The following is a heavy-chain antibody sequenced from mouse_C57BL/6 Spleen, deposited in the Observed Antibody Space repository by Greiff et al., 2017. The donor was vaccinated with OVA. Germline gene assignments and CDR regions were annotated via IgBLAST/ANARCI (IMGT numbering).Heavy chain of an antibody. J-gene: IGHJ4*01. CDR1: GYAFTNYL. CDR3: ARPPDY. Sequence: QVQLQQSGAELVRPGTSVKVSCKASGYAFTNYLIEWVKQRPGQGLEWIGVINPGSGGTNYNEKFKGKATLTADKSSSTAYMQRSSLTSEDSAVYFCARPPDYWGQGTSVTVSS. V-gene: IGHV1-54*01. CDR2: INPGSGGT.